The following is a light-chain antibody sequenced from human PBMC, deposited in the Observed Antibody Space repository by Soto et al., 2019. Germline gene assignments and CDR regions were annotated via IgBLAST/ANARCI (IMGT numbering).Light chain of an antibody. J-gene: IGKJ1*01. CDR2: GAS. Sequence: VVTQSPATLSVFPGETATLSCRASQSVSSDLAWYQQRPGQAPRLLIYGASTRATGIPARFRGSGSGTEFRLTIRSLQSEDFETYYCQQYNTWHPKMAFGRGTKVEIK. CDR3: QQYNTWHPKMA. CDR1: QSVSSD. V-gene: IGKV3-15*01.